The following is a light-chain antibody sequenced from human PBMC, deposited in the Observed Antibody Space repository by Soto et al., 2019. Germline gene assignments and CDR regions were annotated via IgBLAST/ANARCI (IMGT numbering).Light chain of an antibody. J-gene: IGKJ1*01. Sequence: THIALSPWSLSASVVDRVTIPCRASQSVTTYLDWYQQKAGEDPELLIYGISNLHSGVSARFSGSGSGTDFSLTINTLQPEEFATYYCQHCYSTPWTFGQGTKVDLK. CDR3: QHCYSTPWT. CDR2: GIS. V-gene: IGKV1-39*01. CDR1: QSVTTY.